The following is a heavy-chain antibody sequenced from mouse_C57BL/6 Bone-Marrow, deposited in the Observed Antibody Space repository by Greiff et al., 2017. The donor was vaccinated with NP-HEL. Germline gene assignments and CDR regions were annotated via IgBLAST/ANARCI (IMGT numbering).Heavy chain of an antibody. V-gene: IGHV14-4*01. D-gene: IGHD2-4*01. Sequence: VQLKESGAELVRPGASVKLSCTASGFNIKDDYMHWVKQRPEQGLEWIGWIDPENGDTEYASKFQGKATITADTSSNTAYLQLSSLTSEDTAVYYCTRGLRSPYWGQGTLVTVSA. J-gene: IGHJ3*01. CDR1: GFNIKDDY. CDR3: TRGLRSPY. CDR2: IDPENGDT.